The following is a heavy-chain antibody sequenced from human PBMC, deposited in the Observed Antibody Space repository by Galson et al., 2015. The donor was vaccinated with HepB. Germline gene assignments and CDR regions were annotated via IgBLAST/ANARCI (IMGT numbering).Heavy chain of an antibody. J-gene: IGHJ4*02. CDR3: ARDRSRHDYGDYKDC. V-gene: IGHV3-74*01. CDR1: GFAFSSYW. CDR2: INSDGSST. Sequence: SLRLSCAASGFAFSSYWMHWVRQAPGKGLVWVSRINSDGSSTSYADSVKGRFTISRDNAKNTLFLQMNSLRAEDTAVYYCARDRSRHDYGDYKDCWGQGTRVTVSS. D-gene: IGHD4-17*01.